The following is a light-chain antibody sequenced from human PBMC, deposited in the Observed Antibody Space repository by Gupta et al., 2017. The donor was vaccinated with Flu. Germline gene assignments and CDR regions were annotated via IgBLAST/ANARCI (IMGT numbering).Light chain of an antibody. CDR2: YKSDSDK. J-gene: IGLJ3*02. V-gene: IGLV5-45*01. CDR1: SGINVGTSK. Sequence: QAVLTQPASLSASPGASASLPCTLRSGINVGTSKIYWYQQKPGSPPQYLLTYKSDSDKQQGSGVPSRFSGSKDASANAGILLISGLQSEDEADYYCVIWHSSAWVFGGGTKLTVL. CDR3: VIWHSSAWV.